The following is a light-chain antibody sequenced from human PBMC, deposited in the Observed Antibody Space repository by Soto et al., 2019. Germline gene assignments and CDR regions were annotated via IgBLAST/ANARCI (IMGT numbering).Light chain of an antibody. CDR1: QSVGSY. V-gene: IGKV3-11*01. J-gene: IGKJ1*01. Sequence: EIVLTQSPATLSLSPGERATLSCRASQSVGSYLAWYQQKPGQAPRLLIYDASTRATGIPARFSGSGSGTDFTLTISSLEPEDVAVDYCQQRSNWPPTWTFGQGTKVEIK. CDR3: QQRSNWPPTWT. CDR2: DAS.